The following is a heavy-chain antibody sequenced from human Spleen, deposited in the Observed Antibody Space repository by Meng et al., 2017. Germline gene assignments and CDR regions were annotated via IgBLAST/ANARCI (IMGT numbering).Heavy chain of an antibody. Sequence: QWGAGLLKPSEPLPLTCVVYGGSFSDSYWSWFCQPPGKGLEWIGEINHSGSTNYNPSLESQATISLDSSQNNLSLKLSSVTAADSAVYYCARGPTTMAHDFDYWGQGTLVTVSS. CDR2: INHSGST. D-gene: IGHD4-11*01. J-gene: IGHJ4*02. V-gene: IGHV4-34*01. CDR3: ARGPTTMAHDFDY. CDR1: GGSFSDSY.